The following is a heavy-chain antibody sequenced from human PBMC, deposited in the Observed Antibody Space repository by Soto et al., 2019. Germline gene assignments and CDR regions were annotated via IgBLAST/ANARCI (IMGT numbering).Heavy chain of an antibody. J-gene: IGHJ4*02. V-gene: IGHV4-34*01. D-gene: IGHD2-15*01. CDR3: ARHPPNCSGGSCYPYYFDY. CDR2: INHSGTT. Sequence: SETLSLTCAVNGGSFSGYYWSWIRQPPGKGLEWIGEINHSGTTNYSPSFQGHVTISADKSISTAYLQWSSLKASDTAMYYCARHPPNCSGGSCYPYYFDYWGQGTLVTVSS. CDR1: GGSFSGYY.